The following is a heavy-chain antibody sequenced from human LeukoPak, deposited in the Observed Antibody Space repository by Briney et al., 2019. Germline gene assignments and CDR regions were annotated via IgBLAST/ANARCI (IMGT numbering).Heavy chain of an antibody. CDR3: ARLRRGYSYGYSFDY. CDR1: GGSISSGGYY. D-gene: IGHD5-18*01. CDR2: IYHSGGT. J-gene: IGHJ4*02. V-gene: IGHV4-30-2*01. Sequence: SETLSLTCTVSGGSISSGGYYWSWIRQPPGKGLEWIGYIYHSGGTYYNPSLKSRVTISVDTSKNQFSLKLSSVTAADTAVYYCARLRRGYSYGYSFDYWGQGTLVTVSS.